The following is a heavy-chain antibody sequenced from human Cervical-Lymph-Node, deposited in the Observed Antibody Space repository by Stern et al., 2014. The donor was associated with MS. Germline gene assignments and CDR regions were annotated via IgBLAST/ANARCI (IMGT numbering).Heavy chain of an antibody. CDR3: ARTYLGPCSSASCLNDAYDI. CDR2: IYPGDSDV. CDR1: GYSFTTYW. D-gene: IGHD2-2*01. V-gene: IGHV5-51*01. Sequence: EVQLVQSGAEVKKPGESLKISCKGSGYSFTTYWIAWVRQMPGKGLEWMGIIYPGDSDVRYRPSLQGQVSISADKSIDTAYLQWSSLKASDTATYFCARTYLGPCSSASCLNDAYDIWGQGTMVAVSS. J-gene: IGHJ3*02.